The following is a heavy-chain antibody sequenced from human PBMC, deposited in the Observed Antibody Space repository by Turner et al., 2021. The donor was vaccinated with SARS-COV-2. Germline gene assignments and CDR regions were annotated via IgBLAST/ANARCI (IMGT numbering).Heavy chain of an antibody. D-gene: IGHD1-1*01. CDR3: ARDKRYSIDY. J-gene: IGHJ4*02. Sequence: EVRLVESGGGLAQPGGSLSLSCAASGFTFSSYAINWVRQAPGKGLEWLSYISSGSTDIYYADSVRGRFTVSRDNDRNSLYLQMNNLRAEDTAVYYCARDKRYSIDYWGQGTLVTVSS. V-gene: IGHV3-48*01. CDR1: GFTFSSYA. CDR2: ISSGSTDI.